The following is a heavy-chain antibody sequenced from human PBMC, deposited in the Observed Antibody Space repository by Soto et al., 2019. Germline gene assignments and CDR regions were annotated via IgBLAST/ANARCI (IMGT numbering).Heavy chain of an antibody. Sequence: ASVKVSCKASGYTFTSYAMHWVRQAPGQRLEWMGWINAGNGNTKYSQKFQGRVTITRDTSASTAYMELSSLRAEDTAVYYCARDSILTGYNSFDQWGQGTLVTVSS. V-gene: IGHV1-3*01. CDR1: GYTFTSYA. J-gene: IGHJ4*02. D-gene: IGHD3-9*01. CDR2: INAGNGNT. CDR3: ARDSILTGYNSFDQ.